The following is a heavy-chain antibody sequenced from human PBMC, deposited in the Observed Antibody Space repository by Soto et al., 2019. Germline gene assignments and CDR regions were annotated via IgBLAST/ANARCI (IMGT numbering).Heavy chain of an antibody. Sequence: EVQVVESGGGLVQPGGSLRVSCVGSGFTFRSYWMSWVRQAPGKGLEWVANIRPDGSEKYYVDSVKGRFTISRDNAKNSLYLQMGSLRAEDTAVYYCAREEGATVANNWFDSWGQGALVTVSS. V-gene: IGHV3-7*03. D-gene: IGHD4-17*01. CDR2: IRPDGSEK. CDR1: GFTFRSYW. CDR3: AREEGATVANNWFDS. J-gene: IGHJ5*01.